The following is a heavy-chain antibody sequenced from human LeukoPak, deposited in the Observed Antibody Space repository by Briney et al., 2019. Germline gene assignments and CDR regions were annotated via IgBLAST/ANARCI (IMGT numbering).Heavy chain of an antibody. CDR3: ARAPRYYFDY. CDR1: GFTFSSYS. CDR2: ISSSSSYI. J-gene: IGHJ4*02. V-gene: IGHV3-21*01. Sequence: GVSLRLSCAASGFTFSSYSMNWVRQAPGKGLEWVSSISSSSSYIYYADSVKGRFTISRDNAKNSLYLQMNGLRAEDTAVYYCARAPRYYFDYWGQGTLVTVSS.